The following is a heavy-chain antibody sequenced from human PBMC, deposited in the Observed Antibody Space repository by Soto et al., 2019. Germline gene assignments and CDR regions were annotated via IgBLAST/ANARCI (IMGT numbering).Heavy chain of an antibody. J-gene: IGHJ5*02. CDR2: INPSGGST. D-gene: IGHD3-22*01. CDR3: ARQASVTMIVVPWFDP. Sequence: GASVKVSCKASGYTFTSYYMHWVRQAPGQGLEWMGIINPSGGSTSYAQKFQGRVTMTRDTSTSTVYMELSSLRSEDTAVYYCARQASVTMIVVPWFDPWGQGTLVTVSS. V-gene: IGHV1-46*03. CDR1: GYTFTSYY.